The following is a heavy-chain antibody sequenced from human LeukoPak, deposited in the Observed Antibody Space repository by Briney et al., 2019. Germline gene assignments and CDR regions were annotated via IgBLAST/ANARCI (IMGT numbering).Heavy chain of an antibody. D-gene: IGHD5-24*01. Sequence: SETLSLTCTVSGGSISSSSYYWGWIRQPPGKGLEWIGSIYYSGSTYYTPSLKSRVTISVDTSKNQFSLKLSSVTAADTAVYYCARRVTQLRETYYYYGMDVWGQGTTVTVSS. V-gene: IGHV4-39*01. CDR1: GGSISSSSYY. J-gene: IGHJ6*02. CDR2: IYYSGST. CDR3: ARRVTQLRETYYYYGMDV.